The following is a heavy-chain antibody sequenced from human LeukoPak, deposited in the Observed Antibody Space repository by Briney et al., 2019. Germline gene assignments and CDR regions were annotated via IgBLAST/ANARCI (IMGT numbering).Heavy chain of an antibody. CDR1: GASFSGFH. CDR2: IDHSGRT. Sequence: SETLSLTCAVYGASFSGFHWSWIRQPPGKGLEWIGKIDHSGRTNYNPSLKSRVTMSVDTSKDQFSLKLTSVTAADTAVYYCAKSNGYGLIDIWGQGTMVTVSS. CDR3: AKSNGYGLIDI. V-gene: IGHV4-34*01. D-gene: IGHD3-22*01. J-gene: IGHJ3*02.